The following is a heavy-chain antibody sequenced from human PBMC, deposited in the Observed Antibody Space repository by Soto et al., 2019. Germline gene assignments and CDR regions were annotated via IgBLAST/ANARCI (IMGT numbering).Heavy chain of an antibody. CDR3: ARGHWQGGSSWYHYYYYYGMDV. CDR2: INHSGST. Sequence: SETLSLTCAVYGGSFSGYYWSWIRQPPGKGLEWIGEINHSGSTNYNPSLKSRVTISVDTSKNQFSLKLSSVIAADTAVYYCARGHWQGGSSWYHYYYYYGMDVWGQGTTVTV. V-gene: IGHV4-34*01. D-gene: IGHD6-13*01. CDR1: GGSFSGYY. J-gene: IGHJ6*02.